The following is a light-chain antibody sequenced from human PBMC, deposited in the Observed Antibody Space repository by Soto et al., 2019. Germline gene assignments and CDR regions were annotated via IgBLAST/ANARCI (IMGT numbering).Light chain of an antibody. V-gene: IGLV2-14*01. J-gene: IGLJ3*02. CDR3: TSYTTGRIGV. CDR2: EVT. CDR1: SGDVGHYNY. Sequence: QSALTQPASVSGSPGQSITISCTGSSGDVGHYNYVSWYQQHPGKAPKLIIYEVTNRPSGVSNRFSGSKSGNTASLIISGLQAEDEADYYCTSYTTGRIGVFCGGTKVTVL.